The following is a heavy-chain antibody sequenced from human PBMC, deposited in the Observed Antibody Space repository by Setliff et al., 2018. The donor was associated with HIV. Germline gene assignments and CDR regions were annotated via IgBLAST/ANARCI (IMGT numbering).Heavy chain of an antibody. J-gene: IGHJ4*02. CDR1: RFSFTNAW. Sequence: KPGGALRLSCAASRFSFTNAWMSWVRQAPGKGLEWVGRIKSKTEGGTTDYAAPVKGRFTISRDDSKNTLYLQMNSLKTEDTAVYYCTTDPHSSGGPPGGPDYFDYWGQGTLVTVSS. CDR2: IKSKTEGGTT. CDR3: TTDPHSSGGPPGGPDYFDY. D-gene: IGHD2-15*01. V-gene: IGHV3-15*01.